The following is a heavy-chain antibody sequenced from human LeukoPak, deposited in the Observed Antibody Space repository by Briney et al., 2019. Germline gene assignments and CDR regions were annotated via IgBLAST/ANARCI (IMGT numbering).Heavy chain of an antibody. D-gene: IGHD6-6*01. J-gene: IGHJ4*02. CDR1: GFTFSSYC. Sequence: GGSLRLSCAASGFTFSSYCMNWVRQAPGKGLEWVSSISSSSSYIYYADSVKGRFTISRDNAKNSLYLQMNSLRAEDTAVYYCAREGKYSSSSGGSFDYWGQGTLVTVSS. CDR2: ISSSSSYI. CDR3: AREGKYSSSSGGSFDY. V-gene: IGHV3-21*01.